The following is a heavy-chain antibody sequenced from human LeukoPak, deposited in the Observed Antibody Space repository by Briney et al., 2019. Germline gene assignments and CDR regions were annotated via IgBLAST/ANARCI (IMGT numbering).Heavy chain of an antibody. V-gene: IGHV5-51*01. Sequence: GESPKISCKASAYSFTSYWISWVRQLPGKGLEWMGIIYPGDSDTRYSPSFQGQVTISADKSIGTAYLQWSSLKASDTAMYYCARHATGSGSYAGLEVDYWGQGTLVTVSS. D-gene: IGHD3-10*01. CDR3: ARHATGSGSYAGLEVDY. CDR2: IYPGDSDT. CDR1: AYSFTSYW. J-gene: IGHJ4*02.